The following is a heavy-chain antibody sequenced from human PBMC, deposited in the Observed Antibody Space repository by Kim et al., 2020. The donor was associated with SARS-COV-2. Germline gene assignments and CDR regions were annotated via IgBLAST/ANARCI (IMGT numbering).Heavy chain of an antibody. CDR1: GFTFSSYA. D-gene: IGHD3-10*02. CDR3: AKGGGTLFATAHYYYYGMDV. CDR2: ISGSGGST. V-gene: IGHV3-23*01. Sequence: GGSLRLSCAASGFTFSSYAMSWVRQAPGKGLEWVSAISGSGGSTYYADSVKGRFTISRDNSKNTLYLQMNSLRAEDTAVYYCAKGGGTLFATAHYYYYGMDVWGQGTTVTVSS. J-gene: IGHJ6*02.